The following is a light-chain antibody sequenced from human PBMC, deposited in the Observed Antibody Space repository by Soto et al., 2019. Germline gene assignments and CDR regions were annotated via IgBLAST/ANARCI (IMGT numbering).Light chain of an antibody. Sequence: AIQRTQSPSSLSASVGDRVTVPFRASQGIRSELGWYQQKPGKAPNLLIYTASTLQSGVPSRFSGSGSGTDFTLTISSLQPEDFTTYYCQQYNSYSWTFGQGTKVDIK. V-gene: IGKV1-6*01. CDR2: TAS. CDR1: QGIRSE. J-gene: IGKJ1*01. CDR3: QQYNSYSWT.